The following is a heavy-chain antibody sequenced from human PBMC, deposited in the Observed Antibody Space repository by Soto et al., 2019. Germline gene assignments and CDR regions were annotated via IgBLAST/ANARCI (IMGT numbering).Heavy chain of an antibody. V-gene: IGHV3-74*01. CDR3: ARVAALGLTISQYIAAAGTGGMDV. J-gene: IGHJ6*02. CDR1: GFTFSSYW. D-gene: IGHD6-13*01. CDR2: INSDGSST. Sequence: PGGSLRLSCAASGFTFSSYWMHWVRQAPGKGLVWVSRINSDGSSTSYADSVKGRFTISRDNAKNTLYLQMNSLRAEDTAVYYCARVAALGLTISQYIAAAGTGGMDVWGQGTTVTVSS.